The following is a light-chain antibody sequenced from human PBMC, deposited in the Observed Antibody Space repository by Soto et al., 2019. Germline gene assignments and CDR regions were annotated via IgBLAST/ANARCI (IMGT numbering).Light chain of an antibody. CDR1: QSLVHSYGIAY. V-gene: IGKV2-30*02. CDR2: EVS. J-gene: IGKJ5*01. Sequence: VVLTQSPLSLPATLVQPASISCRSNQSLVHSYGIAYFSWFKQRPGHSPRRLIYEVSNRDSGVPARFSGSGSGTDFALKISRVEAEDVGVYYCMQGTHWPLTFGQGTSVDIK. CDR3: MQGTHWPLT.